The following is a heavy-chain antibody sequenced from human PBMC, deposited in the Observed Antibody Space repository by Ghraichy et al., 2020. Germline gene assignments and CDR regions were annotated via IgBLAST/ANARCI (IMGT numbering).Heavy chain of an antibody. CDR1: GYTFTNHV. D-gene: IGHD3-16*02. Sequence: ASVKVSCKTSGYTFTNHVINWVRRAPGQGLEWMGWISPYNGNTNFAQKFQGRVTMTTDTSTTTVYMELRSLRSDDTALYYCGREMISFGGAIGLLDYWGQGTLVTVSS. CDR3: GREMISFGGAIGLLDY. J-gene: IGHJ4*02. V-gene: IGHV1-18*04. CDR2: ISPYNGNT.